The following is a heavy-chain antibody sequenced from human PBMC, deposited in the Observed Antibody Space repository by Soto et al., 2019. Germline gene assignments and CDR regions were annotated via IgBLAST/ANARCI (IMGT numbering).Heavy chain of an antibody. V-gene: IGHV4-59*01. J-gene: IGHJ3*02. D-gene: IGHD3-9*01. CDR1: GGSISSYY. CDR3: ARALILTGYYIHDAFDI. Sequence: PSETLSLTCTVSGGSISSYYWSWIRQPPGKGLEWIGYIYYSGSTNYNPSLKSRVTISVDTSKNQFSLKLSSVTAADTAVYYCARALILTGYYIHDAFDIWGQGTXVTVSS. CDR2: IYYSGST.